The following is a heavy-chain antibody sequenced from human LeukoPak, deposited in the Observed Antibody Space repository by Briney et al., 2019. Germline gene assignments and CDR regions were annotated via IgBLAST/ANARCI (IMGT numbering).Heavy chain of an antibody. Sequence: GGSLRLSCATSGFTFSSYWMHWVRQVPGKGLVWVSRVNGDGTSTSYADSVQGRFTISRDTAKNTLYLYMTSLRGDDTAIYFCVRSCSSGSCYGYKDYWGQGTLVTVSS. D-gene: IGHD2-2*01. CDR1: GFTFSSYW. J-gene: IGHJ4*02. V-gene: IGHV3-74*01. CDR2: VNGDGTST. CDR3: VRSCSSGSCYGYKDY.